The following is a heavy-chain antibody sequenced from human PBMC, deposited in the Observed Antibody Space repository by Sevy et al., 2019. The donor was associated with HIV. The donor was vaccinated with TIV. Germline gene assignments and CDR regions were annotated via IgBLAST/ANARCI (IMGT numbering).Heavy chain of an antibody. J-gene: IGHJ6*02. V-gene: IGHV3-23*01. CDR1: GFTFSSYA. Sequence: GGSLRLSCAASGFTFSSYAMSWVRQAPGKGLEWVSAISASGGSTYYADSVKGRFTISRDNSKNTLYLQMNSLRADDTAVYYCAKVVDGSYGSSSYYYGMDVWGQGTTVTVSS. CDR3: AKVVDGSYGSSSYYYGMDV. D-gene: IGHD6-6*01. CDR2: ISASGGST.